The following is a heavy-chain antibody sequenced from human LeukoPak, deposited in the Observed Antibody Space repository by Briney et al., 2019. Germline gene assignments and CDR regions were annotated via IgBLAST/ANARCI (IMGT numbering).Heavy chain of an antibody. CDR3: ARGLYYYDSSGYYYAAFDI. V-gene: IGHV4-34*01. CDR1: GGSFSGYY. CDR2: INHSGST. Sequence: SETLSLTCAVYGGSFSGYYWSWIRQPPGKGLEWIGEINHSGSTNYNPSLKSRVTISVDTSKNQFSLKLSSVTAADTAVYYCARGLYYYDSSGYYYAAFDIWGQGTMVTVSS. J-gene: IGHJ3*02. D-gene: IGHD3-22*01.